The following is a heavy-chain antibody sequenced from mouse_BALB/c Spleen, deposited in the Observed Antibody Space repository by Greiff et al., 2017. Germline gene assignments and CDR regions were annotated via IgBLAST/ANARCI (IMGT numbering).Heavy chain of an antibody. J-gene: IGHJ4*01. D-gene: IGHD2-1*01. CDR3: ANGNSDYAMDY. CDR1: GFSLTGYG. CDR2: IWGDGST. V-gene: IGHV2-6-7*01. Sequence: QVQLKESGPGLVAPSQSLSITCTVSGFSLTGYGVNWVRQPPGKGLEWLGMIWGDGSTDYNSALKSRLSISKDNSKSQVFLKMNSLQTDDTARYYCANGNSDYAMDYWGQGTSVTVSS.